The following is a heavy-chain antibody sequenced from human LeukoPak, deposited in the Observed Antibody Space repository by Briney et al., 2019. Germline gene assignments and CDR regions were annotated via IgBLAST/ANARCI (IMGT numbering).Heavy chain of an antibody. V-gene: IGHV1-24*01. CDR1: GYTVIDFS. J-gene: IGHJ6*02. Sequence: ASVKVSRKVSGYTVIDFSMHWVRQAPGKGLEWMGGFDPEDGETIYARKFQGRVTMTEDTSTNTAYMELRSLRSEDTAVYYCATSGGSLKYGMDVWGQGTTVTVSS. CDR3: ATSGGSLKYGMDV. CDR2: FDPEDGET. D-gene: IGHD3-16*01.